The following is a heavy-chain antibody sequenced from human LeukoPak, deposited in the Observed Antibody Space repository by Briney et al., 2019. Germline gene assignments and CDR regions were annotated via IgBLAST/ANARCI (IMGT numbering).Heavy chain of an antibody. CDR1: GDSVSSTSSA. CDR3: ARRKSYESYYMDV. CDR2: TYYRSKWFF. V-gene: IGHV6-1*01. J-gene: IGHJ6*03. D-gene: IGHD3-3*01. Sequence: SQTLSLTCAISGDSVSSTSSAWHWIRPSPSRGLEWLGRTYYRSKWFFDYAVSVRSRLTINPDTSTNQVSLQLTSVTPEDTAVYYCARRKSYESYYMDVWGKGTTVAVSS.